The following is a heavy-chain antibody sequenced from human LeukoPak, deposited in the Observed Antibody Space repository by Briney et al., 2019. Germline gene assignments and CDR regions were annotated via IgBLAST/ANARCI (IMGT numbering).Heavy chain of an antibody. CDR2: ISRSGTII. J-gene: IGHJ4*02. D-gene: IGHD3-3*01. Sequence: GGSLRLSCAASGFTFSGYEMNWIRQAPGKGLEWVSYISRSGTIISYADSVKGRFTISRDNAKNSLYLQMNSLRAEDTAVYYCARERDDYYFDYWGQGTLVTVSS. CDR3: ARERDDYYFDY. V-gene: IGHV3-48*03. CDR1: GFTFSGYE.